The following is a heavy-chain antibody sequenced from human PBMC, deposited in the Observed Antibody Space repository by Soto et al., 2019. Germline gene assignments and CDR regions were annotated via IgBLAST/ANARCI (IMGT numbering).Heavy chain of an antibody. J-gene: IGHJ5*02. CDR3: ARDSNRGAHHSNYVPDP. V-gene: IGHV1-18*01. Sequence: ASVKVSCKASGYTFTSYGISWVRQAPGQGLEWMGWISAYNGNTNYAQKLQGRVTMTTDTSTSTAYMELRSLRSDDTAVYYCARDSNRGAHHSNYVPDPWGQGTLVNVSS. D-gene: IGHD4-4*01. CDR2: ISAYNGNT. CDR1: GYTFTSYG.